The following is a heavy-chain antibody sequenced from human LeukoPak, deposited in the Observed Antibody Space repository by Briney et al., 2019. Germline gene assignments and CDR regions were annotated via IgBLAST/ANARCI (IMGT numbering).Heavy chain of an antibody. V-gene: IGHV4-4*07. D-gene: IGHD6-13*01. CDR3: ARGLGVAAAHN. J-gene: IGHJ4*02. CDR1: GGSISSYY. Sequence: PSETLSLTCSVSGGSISSYYCSWVRQSAGEGRECFGRIDLSGSTNYNPSRKGRVNMSEDTSTNHCPLSLRYVTAADTAVYYCARGLGVAAAHNWGQGIMATVSS. CDR2: IDLSGST.